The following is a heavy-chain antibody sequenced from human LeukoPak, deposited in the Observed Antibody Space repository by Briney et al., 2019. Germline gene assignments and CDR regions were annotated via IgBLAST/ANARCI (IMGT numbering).Heavy chain of an antibody. D-gene: IGHD2-21*01. CDR1: GGTFHSHA. V-gene: IGHV1-69*04. J-gene: IGHJ3*02. CDR2: NIPLFGVT. Sequence: GASVKVSCKASGGTFHSHAISWVRRAPGQGLEWMGRNIPLFGVTNYAQRFDGRVTLTADKSTNPVYMQLTSLRFEDTAVFYCASRAYCSGHTCPSDAFDIWGQGTMVTVSS. CDR3: ASRAYCSGHTCPSDAFDI.